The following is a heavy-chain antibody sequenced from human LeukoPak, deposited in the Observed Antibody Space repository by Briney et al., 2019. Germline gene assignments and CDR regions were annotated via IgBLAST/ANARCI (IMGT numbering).Heavy chain of an antibody. J-gene: IGHJ4*02. V-gene: IGHV3-53*01. D-gene: IGHD5-18*01. CDR1: GFTVSSHY. CDR3: ARSIQLWEPFDY. CDR2: IYTGGST. Sequence: GGSLRLSCAASGFTVSSHYMRWVRQAPGKGLEWVSVIYTGGSTYYAGSVKGRFTISRDNSKNTLYLQMNSLRAEDTAVYYCARSIQLWEPFDYWGQGTLVTVSS.